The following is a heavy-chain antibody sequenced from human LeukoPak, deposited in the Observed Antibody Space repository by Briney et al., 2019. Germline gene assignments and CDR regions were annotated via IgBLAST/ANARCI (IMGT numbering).Heavy chain of an antibody. CDR2: TSGSGGTT. D-gene: IGHD1-26*01. CDR3: AKDYSGSFYGYFQH. CDR1: GFTFSNYW. V-gene: IGHV3-23*01. J-gene: IGHJ1*01. Sequence: GGSLRLPCAASGFTFSNYWMHWVRQAPGKGLEWVSGTSGSGGTTYYADSVKGRFTISRDYSKDTLYLQMNSLRAEDTAVYFCAKDYSGSFYGYFQHWGQGTLVTVSS.